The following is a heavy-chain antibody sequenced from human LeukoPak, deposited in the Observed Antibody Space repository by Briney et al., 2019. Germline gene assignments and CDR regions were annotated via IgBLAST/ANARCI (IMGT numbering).Heavy chain of an antibody. CDR2: IIPILGIA. CDR3: ASPRLLLEGYYGMDV. V-gene: IGHV1-69*04. Sequence: SVKVSCKASGGTFSSYAISWVRQAPGQGLGWMGRIIPILGIANYAQKFQGRVTITADKSTSTAYMELSSLRSEDTAVYYCASPRLLLEGYYGMDVWGQGTTVTVSS. D-gene: IGHD2/OR15-2a*01. J-gene: IGHJ6*02. CDR1: GGTFSSYA.